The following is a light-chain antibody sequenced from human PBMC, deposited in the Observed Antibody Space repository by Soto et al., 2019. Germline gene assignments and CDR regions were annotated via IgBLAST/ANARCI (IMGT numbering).Light chain of an antibody. J-gene: IGLJ3*02. Sequence: QTVVTQEPSFSVSPGGTVTLTCGLRSGSVSTSYYPSWYQQTPGQAPRTLIYSTNTRSSWVHDRFSGSILGNKAALTITGAQADDESDYYCGLYMGSGHWVFGGGTKVTVL. CDR2: STN. CDR3: GLYMGSGHWV. V-gene: IGLV8-61*01. CDR1: SGSVSTSYY.